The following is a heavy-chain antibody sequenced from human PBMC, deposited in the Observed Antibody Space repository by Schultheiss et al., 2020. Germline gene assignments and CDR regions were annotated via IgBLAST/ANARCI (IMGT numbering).Heavy chain of an antibody. Sequence: GESLRLSCVPSGFAFDDYAMHWVRQAPGKGLEWVSGISWNSGTIGYADSVKGRFTISRDNAKNSLYLQMNSLRAEDTAFYYCAKQTYGAPYYFDNWGQGTLVTVAS. D-gene: IGHD3-10*01. J-gene: IGHJ4*02. CDR1: GFAFDDYA. CDR3: AKQTYGAPYYFDN. V-gene: IGHV3-9*01. CDR2: ISWNSGTI.